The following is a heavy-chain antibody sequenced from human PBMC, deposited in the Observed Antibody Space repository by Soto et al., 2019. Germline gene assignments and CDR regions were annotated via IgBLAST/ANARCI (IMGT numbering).Heavy chain of an antibody. D-gene: IGHD3-16*02. CDR3: ARDYPQTYGMDV. CDR1: GFTFSSYG. Sequence: QVQLVESGGGVVQPGRSLRLSCAASGFTFSSYGMHWVRQAPGKGLEWVAVIWYDGSNKYYADSVKGRFTISRDNSKNTLYLQMNSLRAEDTAVCYCARDYPQTYGMDVWGQGTTVTVSS. CDR2: IWYDGSNK. V-gene: IGHV3-33*01. J-gene: IGHJ6*02.